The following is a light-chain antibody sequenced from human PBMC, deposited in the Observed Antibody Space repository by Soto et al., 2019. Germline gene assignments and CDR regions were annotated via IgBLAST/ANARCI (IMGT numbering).Light chain of an antibody. Sequence: DIQMTQSPSTLSASVGDRVTITCRGSQSIGKWLAWYQQKPMKAPDLLIYDASSLERGVPSRFSGSGSGTEFTLTISGLQPDDLATYYCQQYHSYSPWTFGQGTKVDIK. V-gene: IGKV1-5*01. CDR2: DAS. CDR3: QQYHSYSPWT. J-gene: IGKJ1*01. CDR1: QSIGKW.